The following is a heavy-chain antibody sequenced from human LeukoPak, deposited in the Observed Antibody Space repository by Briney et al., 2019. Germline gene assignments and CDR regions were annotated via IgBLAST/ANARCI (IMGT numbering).Heavy chain of an antibody. CDR1: GFNFSNSW. V-gene: IGHV3-20*04. Sequence: GGSLRLSCAASGFNFSNSWMSWVRQAPGKGLEWVSGINWNGGSTGYADSVKGRFTISRDNAKNSLYLQMNSLRAEDTALYYCARERIAALGHNWFDPWGQGTLVTVSS. J-gene: IGHJ5*02. CDR3: ARERIAALGHNWFDP. D-gene: IGHD6-13*01. CDR2: INWNGGST.